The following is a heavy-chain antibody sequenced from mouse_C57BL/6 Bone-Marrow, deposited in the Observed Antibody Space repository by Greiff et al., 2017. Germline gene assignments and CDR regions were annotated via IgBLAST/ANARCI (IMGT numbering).Heavy chain of an antibody. CDR1: GYTFTDYY. J-gene: IGHJ3*01. D-gene: IGHD1-1*01. CDR3: ARPLLPFAY. Sequence: EVQGVESGPVLVKPGASVKMSCKASGYTFTDYYMNWVKQSHGKSLEWIGVINPYNGGTSYNQKFKGKATLTVDKSSSTAYMELNSLTSEDSAVYYCARPLLPFAYWGQGTLVTVSA. CDR2: INPYNGGT. V-gene: IGHV1-19*01.